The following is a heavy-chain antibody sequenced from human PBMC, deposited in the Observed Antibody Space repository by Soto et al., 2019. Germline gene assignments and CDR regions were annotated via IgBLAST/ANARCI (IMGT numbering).Heavy chain of an antibody. J-gene: IGHJ1*01. CDR1: GFIFSRYA. V-gene: IGHV3-23*01. Sequence: EVQLLESGGGLVHPGGSLRLSCAASGFIFSRYAMSWVRQAPGKGLEWVSAISGNSDYIYYADSLKGRFTIIRDNSQNTLYLQMNSLRDEDTAVYYCQGVNRVIAPTEQRPYWGQGTLVTVSS. CDR2: ISGNSDYI. D-gene: IGHD3-16*02. CDR3: QGVNRVIAPTEQRPY.